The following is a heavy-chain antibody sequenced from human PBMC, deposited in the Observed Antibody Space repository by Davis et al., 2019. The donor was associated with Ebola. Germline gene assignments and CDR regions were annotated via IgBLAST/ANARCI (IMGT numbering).Heavy chain of an antibody. CDR1: GDSMDNVNYY. D-gene: IGHD4-11*01. CDR2: LYYTGNT. Sequence: SETLSLTCTVSGDSMDNVNYYWGWIRQPPGGGLEWIGSLYYTGNTYYNPSLKSRVSISADMPKNRFSLRLDSVTAADTALYYCASLDLTVTKNYYAFDMWGPGTMVSVSS. CDR3: ASLDLTVTKNYYAFDM. V-gene: IGHV4-39*01. J-gene: IGHJ3*02.